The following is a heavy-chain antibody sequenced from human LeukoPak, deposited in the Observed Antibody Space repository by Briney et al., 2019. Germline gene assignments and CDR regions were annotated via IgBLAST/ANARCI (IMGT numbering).Heavy chain of an antibody. D-gene: IGHD6-19*01. CDR1: GFTFSSYA. CDR3: AREVAVAGIFFDY. V-gene: IGHV3-23*01. J-gene: IGHJ4*02. CDR2: ISGSGGST. Sequence: GGSLRLSCAASGFTFSSYAMSWVRQAPGKGLEWVSAISGSGGSTYYADSVKGRFTISRDNAKNTLSLQMNSLRAEDTAVYYCAREVAVAGIFFDYWGQGTLVTVSS.